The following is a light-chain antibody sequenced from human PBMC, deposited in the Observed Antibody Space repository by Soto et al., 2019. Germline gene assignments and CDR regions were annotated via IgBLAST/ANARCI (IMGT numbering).Light chain of an antibody. J-gene: IGKJ2*01. CDR3: QQYGISPYT. CDR2: AAS. V-gene: IGKV3-20*01. CDR1: QSVSTSF. Sequence: EIVLTQSPGTLSLSPGERATLSCRASQSVSTSFLAWYQQKPGQAPRLLIYAASTRATGIPDRFSGSGSGTDFTLSISRLEPEDFAVYFCQQYGISPYTFGQGTKLEIK.